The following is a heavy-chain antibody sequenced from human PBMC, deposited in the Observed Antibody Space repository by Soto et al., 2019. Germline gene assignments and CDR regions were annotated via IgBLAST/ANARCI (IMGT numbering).Heavy chain of an antibody. V-gene: IGHV3-64*01. CDR1: GFTFSSYG. CDR2: FISNGGNT. CDR3: ASDAFDI. Sequence: PGGSLRLSCAASGFTFSSYGIHWVRQAPGKGLEFVLVFISNGGNTYYASSVKGSFTISRDNSMNMVYLQFGSLRAEDMAVYYCASDAFDIWGQGTMVTVSS. J-gene: IGHJ3*02.